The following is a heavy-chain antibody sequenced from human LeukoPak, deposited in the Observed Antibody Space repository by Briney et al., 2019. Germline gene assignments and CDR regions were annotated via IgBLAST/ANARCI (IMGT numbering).Heavy chain of an antibody. CDR3: ARDLGPSGYENWYFDL. J-gene: IGHJ2*01. CDR1: GYTFTSYG. CDR2: ISAYNGNT. D-gene: IGHD5-12*01. Sequence: GASVTVSCKASGYTFTSYGISWVRQAPGQGLEWMGWISAYNGNTNYAQKLQGRVTMTTDTPTSTAYMELRSLRSDDTAVYYCARDLGPSGYENWYFDLWGRGTLVTVSS. V-gene: IGHV1-18*01.